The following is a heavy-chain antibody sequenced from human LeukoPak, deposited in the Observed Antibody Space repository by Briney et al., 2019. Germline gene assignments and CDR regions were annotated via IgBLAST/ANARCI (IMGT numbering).Heavy chain of an antibody. J-gene: IGHJ4*02. Sequence: PGRSLRLSCAASGFTFDDSAMHWVRQAPGKGLEWVSGISWNSGSIGYADSVKGRFTISRDNAKNSLYLQMNSLRAEDMALYYCAKGNWKNWGQGTLVTVSS. CDR3: AKGNWKN. CDR1: GFTFDDSA. CDR2: ISWNSGSI. V-gene: IGHV3-9*03. D-gene: IGHD1-1*01.